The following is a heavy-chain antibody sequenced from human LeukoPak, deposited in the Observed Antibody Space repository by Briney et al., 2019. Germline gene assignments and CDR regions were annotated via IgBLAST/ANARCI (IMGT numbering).Heavy chain of an antibody. J-gene: IGHJ4*02. CDR3: ATLKGGSTVITKGDY. D-gene: IGHD4-17*01. CDR1: GFTFSSYA. CDR2: ISGSGGNT. Sequence: GGSLRLSCAASGFTFSSYAMSWVRQAPGKGLDWVSSISGSGGNTYYADSVKGRFTISRDNSKNTLYLQMNSLGAEDTAVYYCATLKGGSTVITKGDYRGQGTLVTVSS. V-gene: IGHV3-23*01.